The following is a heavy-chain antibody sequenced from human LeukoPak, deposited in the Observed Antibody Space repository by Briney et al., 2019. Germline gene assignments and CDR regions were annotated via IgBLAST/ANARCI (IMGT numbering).Heavy chain of an antibody. J-gene: IGHJ4*02. V-gene: IGHV3-21*01. CDR1: GFTFSSYS. CDR3: ARGYCSSTSCPFDY. CDR2: ISSSSSYI. Sequence: GGSLRLSCAASGFTFSSYSMNWVRQAPGKGPEWVSSISSSSSYIYYADSVKGRFTISRDNAKNSLYLQMNSLRAEDTAVYYCARGYCSSTSCPFDYWGQETLVTVSS. D-gene: IGHD2-2*01.